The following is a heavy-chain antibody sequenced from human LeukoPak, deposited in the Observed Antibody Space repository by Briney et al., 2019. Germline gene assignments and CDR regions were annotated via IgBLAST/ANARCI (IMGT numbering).Heavy chain of an antibody. J-gene: IGHJ4*02. CDR1: GFTFSTYG. V-gene: IGHV3-30*03. CDR2: ISYDGSNK. Sequence: GGSLRLSCAASGFTFSTYGMHWVRQAPGKGLEWVALISYDGSNKYYADSVKGRFTISRDNSKNTLYLQMNSLRAEDTAVYYCARDRPSGWVFGVVESAFDIWGQGTLVTVSS. CDR3: ARDRPSGWVFGVVESAFDI. D-gene: IGHD3-3*01.